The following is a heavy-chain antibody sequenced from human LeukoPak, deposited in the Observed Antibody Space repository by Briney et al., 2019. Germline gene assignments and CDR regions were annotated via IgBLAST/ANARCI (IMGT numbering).Heavy chain of an antibody. J-gene: IGHJ6*03. V-gene: IGHV3-7*01. Sequence: PGGSLRLSCAASGFTFSSYWMSWVRQAPGKGLEWVANIKQDGSEKYYVDSVKGRFTISRDNAKNSLYLQMNSLRAEDTAVYYCARDRRGIYYYYYYMDVWGKGTTVTVSS. D-gene: IGHD3-16*01. CDR2: IKQDGSEK. CDR1: GFTFSSYW. CDR3: ARDRRGIYYYYYYMDV.